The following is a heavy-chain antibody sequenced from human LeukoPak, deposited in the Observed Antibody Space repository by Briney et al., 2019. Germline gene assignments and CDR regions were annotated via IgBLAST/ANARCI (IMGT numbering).Heavy chain of an antibody. V-gene: IGHV3-7*01. CDR2: MKEDESEE. CDR3: ARDRSAWYRKDAFDI. Sequence: GGSLRLSCAASGFTFGNYWMAWVRQAPGTGLQWVANMKEDESEEYYVDSVRGRFTISRDNAKKLLYLQMNSLRGEDTAVYYCARDRSAWYRKDAFDIWGQGTMVTVSS. CDR1: GFTFGNYW. D-gene: IGHD6-13*01. J-gene: IGHJ3*02.